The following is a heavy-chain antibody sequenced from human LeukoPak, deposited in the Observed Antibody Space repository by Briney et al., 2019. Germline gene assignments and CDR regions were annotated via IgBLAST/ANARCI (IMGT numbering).Heavy chain of an antibody. CDR2: IYYSGST. J-gene: IGHJ3*02. CDR1: GGSISSYY. CDR3: ARGRALRPRNTRGLDAFDI. V-gene: IGHV4-59*12. D-gene: IGHD3-16*01. Sequence: PSETLSLTCTVSGGSISSYYWSWIRQPPGKGLEWIGYIYYSGSTSYNPSLKSRVTISVDTSKNQFSLKLSSVTAADTAVYYCARGRALRPRNTRGLDAFDIWGQGTMVTVSS.